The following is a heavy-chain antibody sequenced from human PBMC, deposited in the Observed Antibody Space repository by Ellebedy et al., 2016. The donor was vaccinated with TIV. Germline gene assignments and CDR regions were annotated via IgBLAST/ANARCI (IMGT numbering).Heavy chain of an antibody. D-gene: IGHD1-26*01. CDR3: AKDYTVGAPHWGTFDI. V-gene: IGHV3-23*01. CDR1: GFSLSSYG. J-gene: IGHJ3*02. Sequence: GESLKISCAVSGFSLSSYGMSWVRQAPGKGLEWVSAISGSGCSTYYGDSVKGRFTISRDISRTTLYLQMKSLRVEDTAVYYCAKDYTVGAPHWGTFDIWGRGTLVTVSS. CDR2: ISGSGCST.